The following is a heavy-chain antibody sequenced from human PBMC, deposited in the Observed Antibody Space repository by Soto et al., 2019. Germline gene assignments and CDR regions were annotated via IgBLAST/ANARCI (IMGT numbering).Heavy chain of an antibody. Sequence: ASETLSLTCTVSGGSISSSSYYWGWIRQPPGKGLEWIGSIYYSGSTYYNPSLKSRVTISVDTSKNQFSLKLSSVTAADTAVYYCARHSTYYYGSGTKIDYWGQGTLVTVSS. V-gene: IGHV4-39*01. CDR3: ARHSTYYYGSGTKIDY. CDR2: IYYSGST. CDR1: GGSISSSSYY. J-gene: IGHJ4*02. D-gene: IGHD3-10*01.